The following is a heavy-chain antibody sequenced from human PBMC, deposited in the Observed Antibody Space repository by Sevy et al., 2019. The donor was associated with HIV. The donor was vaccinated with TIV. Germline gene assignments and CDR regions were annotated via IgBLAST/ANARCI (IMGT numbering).Heavy chain of an antibody. CDR1: GASISGYY. CDR2: IFYSRST. CDR3: ARHGGIVDRAFDF. J-gene: IGHJ4*02. V-gene: IGHV4-59*08. Sequence: SETLSLTCTVSGASISGYYWSWIRQSPGKGLEWIGYIFYSRSTHYSPSLKSRVTISVDTSKNQFSLNLRSVTAADTAVYSCARHGGIVDRAFDFWGRGTLVTVSS. D-gene: IGHD2-21*01.